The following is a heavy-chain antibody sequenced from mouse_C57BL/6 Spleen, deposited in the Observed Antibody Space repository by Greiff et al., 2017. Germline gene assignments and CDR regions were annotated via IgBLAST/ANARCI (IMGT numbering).Heavy chain of an antibody. Sequence: EVKVEESGGGLVKPGGSLKLSCAASGFTFSDYGMHWVRQAPEKGLEWVAYISSGSSTIYYADTVKGRFTISRDNAKNTLFLQRTSLRSEDKAMYYCASDGYAMDYWGQGTSVTVAS. J-gene: IGHJ4*01. CDR2: ISSGSSTI. D-gene: IGHD2-3*01. V-gene: IGHV5-17*01. CDR1: GFTFSDYG. CDR3: ASDGYAMDY.